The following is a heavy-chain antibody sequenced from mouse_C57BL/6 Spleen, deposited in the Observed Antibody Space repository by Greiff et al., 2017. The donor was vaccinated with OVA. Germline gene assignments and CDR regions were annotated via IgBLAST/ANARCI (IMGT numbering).Heavy chain of an antibody. J-gene: IGHJ2*01. CDR1: GFTFSSYA. V-gene: IGHV5-4*01. D-gene: IGHD4-1*01. Sequence: EVQLVESGGGLVKPGGSLKLSCAASGFTFSSYAMSWVRQTPEKRLEWVATISDGGSYTYYPDNVKGRFTLSRDNAKNNLYLQMSHLKSEDAAMYYCARDKGELGRGYYLDYWGQGTTLTVSA. CDR2: ISDGGSYT. CDR3: ARDKGELGRGYYLDY.